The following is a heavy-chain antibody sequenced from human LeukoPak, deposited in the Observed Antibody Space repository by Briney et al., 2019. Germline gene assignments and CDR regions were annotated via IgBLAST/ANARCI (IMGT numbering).Heavy chain of an antibody. CDR2: IKEDGSEK. CDR1: GFRFRNHW. Sequence: PGGSLRLSCEASGFRFRNHWMNWVRQAPGKGLEWVANIKEDGSEKYYVDSVKGRFTISRDNSKNTLYLQMNSLRAEDTAVYYCAKDAAVPGYWGQGTLVTVSS. CDR3: AKDAAVPGY. D-gene: IGHD6-13*01. V-gene: IGHV3-7*01. J-gene: IGHJ4*02.